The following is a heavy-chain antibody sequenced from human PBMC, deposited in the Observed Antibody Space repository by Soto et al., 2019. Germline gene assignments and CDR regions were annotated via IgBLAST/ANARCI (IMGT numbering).Heavy chain of an antibody. D-gene: IGHD2-21*01. CDR2: ISPDGSNE. CDR3: QRIGGDSFPPLDY. Sequence: QVQLVESGGGVVQPGRSLRLSCAASGFNFNNYAMHWVRQAPGKGLEWVAIISPDGSNENYADSVKGRFTISRDNSKNTVYLQMNSLPAEDTGVYHCQRIGGDSFPPLDYWGRGTLVTVSS. J-gene: IGHJ4*02. V-gene: IGHV3-30-3*01. CDR1: GFNFNNYA.